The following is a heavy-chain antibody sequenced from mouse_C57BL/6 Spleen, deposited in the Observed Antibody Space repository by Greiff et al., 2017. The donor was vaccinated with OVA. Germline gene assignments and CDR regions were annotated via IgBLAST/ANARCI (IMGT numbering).Heavy chain of an antibody. J-gene: IGHJ3*01. V-gene: IGHV1-64*01. CDR1: GYTFTSYW. CDR2: IPPNSGST. Sequence: QVQLQQPGAELVKPGASVKLSCKASGYTFTSYWMHWVKQRPGQGLEWIGMIPPNSGSTNYNEKFKSKATMTVDKSSSTAYMQLSNLTSEDSAVYYCARGEYSNSQAWFAYWGQGTLVTVSA. D-gene: IGHD2-5*01. CDR3: ARGEYSNSQAWFAY.